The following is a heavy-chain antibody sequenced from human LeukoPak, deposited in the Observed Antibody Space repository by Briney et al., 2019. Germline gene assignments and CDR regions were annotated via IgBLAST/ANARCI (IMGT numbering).Heavy chain of an antibody. J-gene: IGHJ4*02. Sequence: PSETLSLTCTVSGGSISSSSYYWGWIRQPPGKGLEWIGSIYYSGSTYYNPSLKSRVTISVDTSKNQFSLKLSSVTAADTAVYYCARFVVYGLGYFDTAMADYWGQGTLVTVSS. D-gene: IGHD5-18*01. CDR1: GGSISSSSYY. V-gene: IGHV4-39*01. CDR3: ARFVVYGLGYFDTAMADY. CDR2: IYYSGST.